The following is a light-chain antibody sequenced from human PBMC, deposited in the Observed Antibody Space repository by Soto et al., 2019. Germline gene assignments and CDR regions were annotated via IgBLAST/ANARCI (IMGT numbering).Light chain of an antibody. V-gene: IGKV1-5*03. CDR2: WAS. CDR1: QSISTY. J-gene: IGKJ1*01. Sequence: DIQMTQSPSTLSASVGDRVTITCRASQSISTYLAWYQQKPGKAPKVLIYWASSLESGVPSRFSGSGSGTEFTLTIRSLQSDDSSSYYYCQQYYSYPWTFGQGTKVEVK. CDR3: QQYYSYPWT.